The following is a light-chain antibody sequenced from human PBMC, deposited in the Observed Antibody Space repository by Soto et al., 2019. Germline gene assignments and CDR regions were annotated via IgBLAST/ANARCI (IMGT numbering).Light chain of an antibody. CDR1: QSVSNTY. J-gene: IGKJ1*01. Sequence: EIVLTQSPGPLSLSPGERATLSCRASQSVSNTYLAWYQQKPGQAPRLLIYAASSRATGIPDRFSGSGSGTDFTLTISRLEPEDFAVYYCQQYGSSRWTFGQGTKVDIK. V-gene: IGKV3-20*01. CDR3: QQYGSSRWT. CDR2: AAS.